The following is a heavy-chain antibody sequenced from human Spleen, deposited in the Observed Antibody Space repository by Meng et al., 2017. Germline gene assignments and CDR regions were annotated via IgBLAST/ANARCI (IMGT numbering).Heavy chain of an antibody. D-gene: IGHD5-12*01. Sequence: VQLVESGGGLVQPGGLRRLSCVAAGSIFRNFQMHWLRQAPGGGLVWVARLHGDGSGPIYADSVKGRFTLYRDNLRNTLDLQMTSLRAEDTAVYYCSKDYTGSDDYWGQGTLVTVSS. V-gene: IGHV3-74*01. CDR3: SKDYTGSDDY. CDR1: GSIFRNFQ. CDR2: LHGDGSGP. J-gene: IGHJ4*02.